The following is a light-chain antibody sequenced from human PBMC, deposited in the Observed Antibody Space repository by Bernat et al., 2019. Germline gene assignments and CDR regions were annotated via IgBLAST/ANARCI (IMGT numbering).Light chain of an antibody. V-gene: IGLV3-1*01. CDR2: QDV. CDR3: QSWDISTDV. CDR1: KLSNKF. Sequence: LTQPPSVSVSPGQTATITCSADKLSNKFTSWYQQKAGQSPVLVIYQDVKRPSGIPERFSGSISGNTATLTITGTQPVDEADYYWQSWDISTDVFGPGTKVTVL. J-gene: IGLJ1*01.